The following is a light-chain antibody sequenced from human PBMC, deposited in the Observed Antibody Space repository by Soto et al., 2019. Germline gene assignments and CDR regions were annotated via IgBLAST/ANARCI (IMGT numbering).Light chain of an antibody. J-gene: IGKJ3*01. CDR1: QGIRNF. CDR3: GKCSSVPV. V-gene: IGKV1-27*01. Sequence: DIQMTQSPTSLSASVGDRVTITCRASQGIRNFVAWYQQKPGKAPKLLIYAASTLQSGVPSRFRGSGSGTYFTLTIYSLQPEAFESYSCGKCSSVPVFGPGTNVEIK. CDR2: AAS.